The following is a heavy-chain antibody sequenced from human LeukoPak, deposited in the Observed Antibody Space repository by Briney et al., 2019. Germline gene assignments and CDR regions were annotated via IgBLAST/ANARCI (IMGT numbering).Heavy chain of an antibody. J-gene: IGHJ5*02. CDR1: GGSIRTYY. CDR3: ARDKAHSYGRYFDP. D-gene: IGHD5-18*01. Sequence: NPSETLSLTCSVAGGSIRTYYWNWIRQTPGKGLEGIGHIANGNTDYNPSLKSRVTISVDTSKNQFSLKLTSVSAEDTAVYYCARDKAHSYGRYFDPWGQGALVIVSS. CDR2: IANGNT. V-gene: IGHV4-59*01.